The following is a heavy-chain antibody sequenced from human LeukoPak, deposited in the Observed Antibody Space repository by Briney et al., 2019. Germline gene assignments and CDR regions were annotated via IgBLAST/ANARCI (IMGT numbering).Heavy chain of an antibody. V-gene: IGHV1-18*01. CDR2: ISAYNGNT. Sequence: ASVKVSCKASGYTFTSYGISWVRQAPGQGLEWMGWISAYNGNTNYAQKLQGRVTMTTDTSTSTAYMELRSLRSDDTAVYYCARGSSSWYYYYGMDVWHQGTTVTVSS. CDR3: ARGSSSWYYYYGMDV. CDR1: GYTFTSYG. J-gene: IGHJ6*02. D-gene: IGHD6-13*01.